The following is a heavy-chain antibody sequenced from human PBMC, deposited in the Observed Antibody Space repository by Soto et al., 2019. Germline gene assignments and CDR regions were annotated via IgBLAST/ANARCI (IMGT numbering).Heavy chain of an antibody. CDR1: GGPISSDNW. CDR2: IHQSGTT. D-gene: IGHD3-10*02. J-gene: IGHJ3*02. V-gene: IGHV4-4*02. Sequence: EQMQESGPGLVTPSGTLSLTCAVSGGPISSDNWYKWVRQPPGKGLEWIGEIHQSGTTNYNPYLKSRVTISVDTSKNQFSLMLTSVTAADKAMYYCTKVHVGADAFDILGQVTMVTV. CDR3: TKVHVGADAFDI.